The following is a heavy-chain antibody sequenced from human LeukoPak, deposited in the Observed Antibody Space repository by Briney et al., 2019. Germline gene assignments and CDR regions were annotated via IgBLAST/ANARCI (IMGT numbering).Heavy chain of an antibody. V-gene: IGHV3-66*02. CDR2: IYSGGGT. CDR3: ARDGDYYDSSGYGLFDY. CDR1: GFTVSSNY. Sequence: GGSLRLSCAASGFTVSSNYMSWVRQAPGKGLEWVSVIYSGGGTYYADSVKGRFTISRDNSKNTLYLQMNSLRAEDTAVYYCARDGDYYDSSGYGLFDYWGQGTLVTVSS. J-gene: IGHJ4*02. D-gene: IGHD3-22*01.